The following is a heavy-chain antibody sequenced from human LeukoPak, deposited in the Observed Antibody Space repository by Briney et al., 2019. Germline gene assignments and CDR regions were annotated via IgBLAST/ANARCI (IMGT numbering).Heavy chain of an antibody. J-gene: IGHJ4*02. V-gene: IGHV3-23*01. Sequence: GGSLRLSCAASGFTFSSYAMSWVRQAPGKGLEWVSAISGSGGSTYYADSVKGRFTISRDNSKNTLYLQMNSLRAEDTAVYYCARLVGATGDIDYWGQGTLVTVPS. CDR3: ARLVGATGDIDY. CDR1: GFTFSSYA. D-gene: IGHD1-26*01. CDR2: ISGSGGST.